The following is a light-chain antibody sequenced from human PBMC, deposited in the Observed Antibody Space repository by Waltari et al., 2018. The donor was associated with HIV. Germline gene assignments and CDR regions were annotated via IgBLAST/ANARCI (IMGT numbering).Light chain of an antibody. CDR3: SSYTSSSTYV. CDR1: SSDVGGYNY. Sequence: QSALTPPASVSGSPGQSITISCTGTSSDVGGYNYVSWYQKHPGKAPKLMIYDVSNRPSGVSNRFSGSKSGNTASLTISGLQAEDEADYYCSSYTSSSTYVFGTGTKVTVL. V-gene: IGLV2-14*03. J-gene: IGLJ1*01. CDR2: DVS.